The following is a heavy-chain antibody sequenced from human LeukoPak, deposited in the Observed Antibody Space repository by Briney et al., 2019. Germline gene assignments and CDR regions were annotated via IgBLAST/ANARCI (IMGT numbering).Heavy chain of an antibody. D-gene: IGHD3-10*01. CDR3: ARARGVNPLYYYYYMDV. V-gene: IGHV4-39*07. J-gene: IGHJ6*03. Sequence: SETLSLTCIVSGGSISSSNYYWGWIRQPPGKGLEWIGTIYYTGSTYYNPSLKSRVTISVDTSKNQFSLKLSSVTAEDTAVYYCARARGVNPLYYYYYMDVWGKGTTVTISS. CDR1: GGSISSSNYY. CDR2: IYYTGST.